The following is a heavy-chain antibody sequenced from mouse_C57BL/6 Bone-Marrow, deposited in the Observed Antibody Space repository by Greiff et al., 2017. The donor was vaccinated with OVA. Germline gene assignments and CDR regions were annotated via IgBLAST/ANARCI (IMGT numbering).Heavy chain of an antibody. V-gene: IGHV1-18*01. Sequence: VQLQQSGPELAKPGASVKIPCKASGYTFTDYNMDWVKQSHGKSLEWIGDINSNNGGTSYNQKFNGKATLTADKSSSTAYMELRSLTSEDTAVDYGAKEGDYYYDGGAWFAYGGWGTLVTVSA. CDR1: GYTFTDYN. D-gene: IGHD2-4*01. J-gene: IGHJ3*01. CDR3: AKEGDYYYDGGAWFAY. CDR2: INSNNGGT.